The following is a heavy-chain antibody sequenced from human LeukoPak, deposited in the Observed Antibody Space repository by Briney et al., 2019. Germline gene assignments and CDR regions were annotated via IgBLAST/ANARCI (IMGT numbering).Heavy chain of an antibody. CDR3: ARQMGYSSSWYVPLTHTPYYFDY. Sequence: SETLSLTCTVSGGSISSSSYYWGWIRQPPGRGLEWIGSIYYSGSTYYNPSLKSRVTISVDTSKNQFSLKLSSVTAADTAVYYCARQMGYSSSWYVPLTHTPYYFDYWGQGTLVTVSS. CDR1: GGSISSSSYY. D-gene: IGHD6-13*01. V-gene: IGHV4-39*01. CDR2: IYYSGST. J-gene: IGHJ4*02.